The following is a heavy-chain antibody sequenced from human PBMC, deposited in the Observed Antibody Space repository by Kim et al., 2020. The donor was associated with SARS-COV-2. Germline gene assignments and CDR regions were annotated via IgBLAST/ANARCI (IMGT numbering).Heavy chain of an antibody. CDR2: IDWDDDK. CDR1: GFSLSTSGMC. Sequence: SGPTLVNPTQTLTLTCTFSGFSLSTSGMCVSWIRPPPGKALEWLARIDWDDDKYYSTSLKTRLTISKDTSKNQVVLTMTNMDPVDTATYYCARIPYYDFWSGYLGGYYYGMDVWGQGTTVTVSS. CDR3: ARIPYYDFWSGYLGGYYYGMDV. J-gene: IGHJ6*02. D-gene: IGHD3-3*01. V-gene: IGHV2-70*11.